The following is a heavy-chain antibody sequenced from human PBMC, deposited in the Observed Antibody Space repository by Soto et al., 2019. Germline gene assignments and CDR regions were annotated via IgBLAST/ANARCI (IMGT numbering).Heavy chain of an antibody. Sequence: SETLSLTCTVSGGSISSGGYYWSWIRQHPGKGLEWIGYIYYSGSTYYNPSLKSRVTISVDTSKNQFSLKLSSVTAADTAVYYCATVLTTTPYYYYYMDVWGKGTTVTVSS. CDR2: IYYSGST. V-gene: IGHV4-31*03. CDR3: ATVLTTTPYYYYYMDV. D-gene: IGHD4-17*01. CDR1: GGSISSGGYY. J-gene: IGHJ6*03.